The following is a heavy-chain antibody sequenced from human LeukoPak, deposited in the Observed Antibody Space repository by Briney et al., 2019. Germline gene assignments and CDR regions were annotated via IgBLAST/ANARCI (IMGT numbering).Heavy chain of an antibody. J-gene: IGHJ5*02. D-gene: IGHD2-21*01. Sequence: ASVKVSCKTSGYTFTKYLIHWVRQAPGQGLEWMGTINPQGDITNYAQRFQGRITLTEDTSTSTVYMELSSLTSEDTAVYYCARPSYCVADNCGYWLDPWGPGTLVSVSS. CDR1: GYTFTKYL. CDR3: ARPSYCVADNCGYWLDP. V-gene: IGHV1-46*01. CDR2: INPQGDIT.